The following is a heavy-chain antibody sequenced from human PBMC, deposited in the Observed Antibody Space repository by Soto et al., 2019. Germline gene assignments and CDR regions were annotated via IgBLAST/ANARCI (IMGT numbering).Heavy chain of an antibody. Sequence: PGGSLRLSCAAAGFTFSSYSMNWVRQAPGKGLEWVSSISSSSSYIYYADSVKGRFTISRDNAKNSLYLQMNSLRAEDTAVYYCARDHSSLGTDVWGQGTTVTVSS. CDR2: ISSSSSYI. J-gene: IGHJ6*02. CDR1: GFTFSSYS. CDR3: ARDHSSLGTDV. D-gene: IGHD6-13*01. V-gene: IGHV3-21*01.